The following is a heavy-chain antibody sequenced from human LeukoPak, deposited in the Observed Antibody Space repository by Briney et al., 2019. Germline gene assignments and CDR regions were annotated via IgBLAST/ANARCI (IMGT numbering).Heavy chain of an antibody. CDR1: GGSVSSGGYS. J-gene: IGHJ5*01. V-gene: IGHV4-39*07. CDR3: ARRSSGWPNNWFDS. Sequence: SETLSLTCTVSGGSVSSGGYSWAWIRQPQGKGLEWIGTLHSSGSTNYGTSLKSRVSMSADSSKNQFSLRSTSVTAADTAVYFCARRSSGWPNNWFDSWGQGTLVTVSS. D-gene: IGHD6-19*01. CDR2: LHSSGST.